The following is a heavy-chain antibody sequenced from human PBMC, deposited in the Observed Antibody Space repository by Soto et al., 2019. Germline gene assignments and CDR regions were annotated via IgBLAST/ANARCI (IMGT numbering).Heavy chain of an antibody. CDR3: ARVDYGDYPYYFDY. D-gene: IGHD4-17*01. Sequence: SETLSLTCTVSGGSISSYYWSWIRQPPGKGLEWIGYIYYSGSTNYNPSHKSRDTISEDTSKNQLSLKLSSVTAADTAVYYCARVDYGDYPYYFDYWGQGTLVTVSS. CDR1: GGSISSYY. J-gene: IGHJ4*02. CDR2: IYYSGST. V-gene: IGHV4-59*01.